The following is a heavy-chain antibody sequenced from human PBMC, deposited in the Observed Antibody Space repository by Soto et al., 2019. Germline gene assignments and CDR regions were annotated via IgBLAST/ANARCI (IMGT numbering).Heavy chain of an antibody. Sequence: QVQLVQSGAEVKKPGSSVKVSCKASVGTFSSYAISWVRQAPGQGLEWMGGIIPIFGTANYAQKFQGRVTITADELTSTAYMELSSLRSEDTAVYYCASRSQWLAARQYFDYWGQGTLVTVSS. CDR1: VGTFSSYA. J-gene: IGHJ4*02. D-gene: IGHD6-6*01. CDR3: ASRSQWLAARQYFDY. V-gene: IGHV1-69*01. CDR2: IIPIFGTA.